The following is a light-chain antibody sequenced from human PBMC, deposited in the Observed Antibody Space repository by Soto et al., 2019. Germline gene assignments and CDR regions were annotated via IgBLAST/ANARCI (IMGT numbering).Light chain of an antibody. V-gene: IGLV2-8*01. J-gene: IGLJ1*01. CDR2: EVS. CDR1: SSDVGGYNY. CDR3: SSYAGSDNFV. Sequence: QSALTQPPSASGSPGQSVTISCTGTSSDVGGYNYVSWYQQHPGKVPELIIYEVSKRPSGVPDRFSDSKSGNTASLTVSGLQAEDEADYYCSSYAGSDNFVFGTGTKVTVL.